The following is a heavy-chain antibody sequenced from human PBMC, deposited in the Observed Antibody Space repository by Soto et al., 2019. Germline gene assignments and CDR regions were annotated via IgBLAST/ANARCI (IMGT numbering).Heavy chain of an antibody. D-gene: IGHD6-13*01. CDR2: IKQDGSEK. CDR1: GFTFSSYW. V-gene: IGHV3-7*01. J-gene: IGHJ3*02. Sequence: GGSLRLSCAASGFTFSSYWMSWVRQAPGKGLEWVANIKQDGSEKYYVDSVKGRFTISRDNAKNSLYLQMNSLRAEDTAVYYCARTFYIAAAGKCAFDIWGQGTMVTVSS. CDR3: ARTFYIAAAGKCAFDI.